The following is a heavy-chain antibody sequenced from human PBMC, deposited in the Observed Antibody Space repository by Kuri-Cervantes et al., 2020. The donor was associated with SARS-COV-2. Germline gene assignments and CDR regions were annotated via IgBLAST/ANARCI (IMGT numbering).Heavy chain of an antibody. Sequence: GGSLRLSCAASGFTFSDYYMSWIRQAPGKGLEWVSSIKSGTSDTYYAGSVKGRFTISRDNAKNSLYLQMNSLRAEDTAVYYCARVLSDLLPTVSDWGQGTLVTVSS. CDR2: IKSGTSDT. D-gene: IGHD4-17*01. V-gene: IGHV3-11*05. J-gene: IGHJ4*02. CDR1: GFTFSDYY. CDR3: ARVLSDLLPTVSD.